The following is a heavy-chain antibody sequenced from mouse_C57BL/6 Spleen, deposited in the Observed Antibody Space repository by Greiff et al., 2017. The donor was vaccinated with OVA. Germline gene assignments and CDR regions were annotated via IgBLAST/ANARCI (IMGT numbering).Heavy chain of an antibody. CDR3: ARDYYYCKGGSWFAY. CDR1: GFTFSSYA. V-gene: IGHV5-4*01. Sequence: VKVVESGGGLVKPGGSLKLSCAASGFTFSSYAMPWVRQTPEKRLEWVAIISDGGSYTYYPDNVQGRFTISRDNATHNLYLQMGHLKSEDTAMYDCARDYYYCKGGSWFAYWGQGTRVTVSA. D-gene: IGHD1-1*01. CDR2: ISDGGSYT. J-gene: IGHJ3*01.